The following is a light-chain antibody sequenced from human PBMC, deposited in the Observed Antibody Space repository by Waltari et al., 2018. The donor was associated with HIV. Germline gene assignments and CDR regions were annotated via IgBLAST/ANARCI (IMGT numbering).Light chain of an antibody. CDR2: SSN. CDR1: TGPVSRGHY. J-gene: IGLJ2*01. V-gene: IGLV7-43*01. Sequence: QTVVTQEPSVTVSPGGTVTLPCTSATGPVSRGHYANWFQQRPGHAPRPLVYSSNQKHSWTPVLFSGSLVGDRAGLILATVGPEDEADYYCRLFCRASYLFGGGTKVTVL. CDR3: RLFCRASYL.